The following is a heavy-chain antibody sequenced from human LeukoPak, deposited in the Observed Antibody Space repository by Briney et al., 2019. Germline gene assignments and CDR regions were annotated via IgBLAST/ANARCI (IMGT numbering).Heavy chain of an antibody. V-gene: IGHV3-30*02. D-gene: IGHD3-16*01. Sequence: PGGSLRLSCAASGFTFNSYAMHWVRQAPGKGLEWVTFIRGDGSNEYYADSVKGRFTISRDNSNNTLFLQMSSLRAEDTAVYYCVKEDRGWGITYYYYYMDVWGKGTTVTVSS. J-gene: IGHJ6*03. CDR3: VKEDRGWGITYYYYYMDV. CDR2: IRGDGSNE. CDR1: GFTFNSYA.